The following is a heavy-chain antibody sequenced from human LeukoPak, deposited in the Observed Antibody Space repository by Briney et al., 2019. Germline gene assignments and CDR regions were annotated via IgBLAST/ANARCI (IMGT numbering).Heavy chain of an antibody. CDR3: ARMKVTYSNPRYDFDI. J-gene: IGHJ3*02. CDR1: GASFSGYY. Sequence: PSQTLSLTCAVYGASFSGYYWSWVRQPPGKGLEWVGEINHNGSTNYNPSLKSRVTISADTSKNQFSPKLSSVTAGDRAVYYCARMKVTYSNPRYDFDIWGQGTMVTAAS. V-gene: IGHV4-34*01. CDR2: INHNGST. D-gene: IGHD3-16*01.